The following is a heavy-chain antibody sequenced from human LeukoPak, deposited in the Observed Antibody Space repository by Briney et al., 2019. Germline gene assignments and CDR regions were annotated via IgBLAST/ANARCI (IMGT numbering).Heavy chain of an antibody. Sequence: GGSLRLSCTAAGFTVSSYAMSWVRQAPGKGLKWVSAISGSGPSTYYADSVKGRFTTSRDSSKNTLYLQMNSLRAEDTAVYYCAKDGYCTNGVCYRYSWDPTPFDYWGQGTLVTVSS. CDR2: ISGSGPST. V-gene: IGHV3-23*01. J-gene: IGHJ4*02. D-gene: IGHD2-8*01. CDR3: AKDGYCTNGVCYRYSWDPTPFDY. CDR1: GFTVSSYA.